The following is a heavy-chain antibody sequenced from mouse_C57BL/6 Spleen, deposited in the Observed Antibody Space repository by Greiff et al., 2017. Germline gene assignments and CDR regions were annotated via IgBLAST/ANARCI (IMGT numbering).Heavy chain of an antibody. J-gene: IGHJ4*01. D-gene: IGHD1-1*01. CDR2: FYPGSGSI. CDR3: ARQRITTVVATEAMDY. Sequence: QVQLQQSGAELVKPGASVKLSCKASGYTFTEYTIHWVKPRSGQGLEWIGWFYPGSGSIKYNEKFKDKATLTADKSSSTVYMERSRLTSEDSAVYFCARQRITTVVATEAMDYWGQGTSVTVSS. CDR1: GYTFTEYT. V-gene: IGHV1-62-2*01.